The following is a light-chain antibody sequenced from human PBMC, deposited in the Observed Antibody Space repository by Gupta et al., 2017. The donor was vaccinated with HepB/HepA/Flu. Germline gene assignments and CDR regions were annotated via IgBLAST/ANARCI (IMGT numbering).Light chain of an antibody. CDR3: QQYNDWPPWT. CDR2: DAS. CDR1: QSVNSN. V-gene: IGKV3D-15*01. J-gene: IGKJ1*01. Sequence: ETVMTQSPATLSVSPGERATLSCRASQSVNSNLAWYQQKPGQAPTLLIYDASTRATGIPARFSGGGSGTDFTLTISSLQSEDFAVYYCQQYNDWPPWTFGQGTKVEIK.